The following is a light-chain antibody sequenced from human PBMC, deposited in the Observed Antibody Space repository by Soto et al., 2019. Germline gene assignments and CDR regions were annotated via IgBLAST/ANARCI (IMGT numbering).Light chain of an antibody. V-gene: IGKV3-20*01. CDR3: QQYGSSPFT. CDR2: GVS. Sequence: EIVLTQSLGTLSLSPGERATLSCRASQSISSSFLAWYQQRPGQAPRLLIHGVSSKAAGIPDRFSGSGSGTDFTLTINRLEPEDFALYFCQQYGSSPFTFGPGTQLEIK. J-gene: IGKJ3*01. CDR1: QSISSSF.